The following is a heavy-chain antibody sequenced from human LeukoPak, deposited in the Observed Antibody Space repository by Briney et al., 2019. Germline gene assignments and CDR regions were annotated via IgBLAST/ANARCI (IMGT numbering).Heavy chain of an antibody. D-gene: IGHD2-2*01. V-gene: IGHV1-69*05. CDR3: ATSPPVVPAAIQHLYIDY. J-gene: IGHJ4*02. Sequence: ASVKVSCKASGGTFSSNAISWVRQAPGQGLEWMGGIIPISGTANYAQKFQGRVTITTDESTSTAYMELSSLRSEDTAVYYCATSPPVVPAAIQHLYIDYWGQGTLVTVSS. CDR2: IIPISGTA. CDR1: GGTFSSNA.